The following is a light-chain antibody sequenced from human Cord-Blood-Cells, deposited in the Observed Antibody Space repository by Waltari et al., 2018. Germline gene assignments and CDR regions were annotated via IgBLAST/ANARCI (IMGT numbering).Light chain of an antibody. V-gene: IGLV2-23*01. CDR3: CSYAGSFYV. CDR1: SSDVGSYNL. J-gene: IGLJ1*01. Sequence: QSALTQPASVSGSPGPSITISCTGTSSDVGSYNLVSWYQQHPGKAPKLMNYEGSKRPSGVSNRFSGSKSGNTASLTISGLQAEDEADYYCCSYAGSFYVFGTGTKVTVL. CDR2: EGS.